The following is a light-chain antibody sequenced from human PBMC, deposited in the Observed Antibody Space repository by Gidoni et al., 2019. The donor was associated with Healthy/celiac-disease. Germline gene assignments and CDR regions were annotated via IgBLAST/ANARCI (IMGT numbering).Light chain of an antibody. Sequence: QSVRTQPPSVSGAPGHRVTISCTGSSSNIGECYDGHWYQQLPGQAPKLLIYGNSNRPSGVPDRFSGSKSGTSASLAITGLQAEDEADYYCQSYDSSLSGWVFGGGTKLTVL. J-gene: IGLJ3*02. CDR3: QSYDSSLSGWV. V-gene: IGLV1-40*01. CDR2: GNS. CDR1: SSNIGECYD.